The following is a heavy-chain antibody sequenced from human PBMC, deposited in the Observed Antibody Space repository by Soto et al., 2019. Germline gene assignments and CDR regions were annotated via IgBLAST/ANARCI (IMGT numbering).Heavy chain of an antibody. J-gene: IGHJ5*02. Sequence: ASVKVSWKASGYTFSNCGISWGRQAPGQGLEWMGWISAYNGNRKFAQKLQGRVTMTTDTFTSTAYMELRSLRSDDTAVYYCARSPPGEGAPRFDLRGQGTLVTVSS. D-gene: IGHD3-10*01. CDR1: GYTFSNCG. CDR3: ARSPPGEGAPRFDL. CDR2: ISAYNGNR. V-gene: IGHV1-18*01.